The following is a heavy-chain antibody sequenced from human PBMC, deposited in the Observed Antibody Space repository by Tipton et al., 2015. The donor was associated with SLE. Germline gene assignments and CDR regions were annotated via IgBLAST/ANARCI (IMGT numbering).Heavy chain of an antibody. J-gene: IGHJ4*02. CDR3: ARDVIAAAGALDY. V-gene: IGHV3-21*01. Sequence: SLRLSCAASGFTFSSYSMNWVRQAPGKGLEWVSSISSSSSYIYHADSVKGRFTISRDNAKNSLYLQMNSLRAEDTAVYYCARDVIAAAGALDYWGQGTLVTVSS. D-gene: IGHD6-13*01. CDR2: ISSSSSYI. CDR1: GFTFSSYS.